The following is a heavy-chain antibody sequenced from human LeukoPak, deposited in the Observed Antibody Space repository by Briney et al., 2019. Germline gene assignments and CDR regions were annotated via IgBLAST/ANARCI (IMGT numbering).Heavy chain of an antibody. CDR3: ARHGWGVAAAGPRRCNWFDP. J-gene: IGHJ5*02. V-gene: IGHV5-51*01. D-gene: IGHD6-13*01. CDR1: GYSFTSYW. CDR2: IYPGDSDT. Sequence: GESLKISCKGSGYSFTSYWIGWVRQMPGKGLEWMGIIYPGDSDTRYSPSFQGQVTISADKSISTAYLQWSSLKASDTAMYYCARHGWGVAAAGPRRCNWFDPWGQGTLVTVSS.